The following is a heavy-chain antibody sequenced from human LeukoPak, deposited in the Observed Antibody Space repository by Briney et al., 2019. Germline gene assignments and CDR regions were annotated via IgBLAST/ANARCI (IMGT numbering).Heavy chain of an antibody. CDR3: AKNVVVKRYIDF. CDR2: SSGGGRTT. J-gene: IGHJ4*02. D-gene: IGHD2-15*01. CDR1: GFTFSNHA. V-gene: IGHV3-23*01. Sequence: GGSLRLSCAASGFTFSNHAMSWVRQAPGKGLQGVAVSSGGGRTTEYADFVKGRFTISRDNSKNTLSLQMNSLTVEDTAIYFCAKNVVVKRYIDFWGKGTLVTASS.